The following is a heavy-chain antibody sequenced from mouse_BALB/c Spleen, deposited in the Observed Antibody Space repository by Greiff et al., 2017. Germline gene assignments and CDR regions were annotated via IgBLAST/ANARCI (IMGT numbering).Heavy chain of an antibody. Sequence: QVQLQQPGAELVKPGASVKLSCKASGYTFTSYWMHWVKQRPGQGLEWIGVINPSNGRTNYNEKFKSKATLTVDKSSSTAYMQLSSLTSEDSAVYYCEMGADGYHYYAMDDWGQGTSGTVAA. V-gene: IGHV1S81*02. CDR2: INPSNGRT. J-gene: IGHJ4*01. CDR1: GYTFTSYW. D-gene: IGHD2-3*01. CDR3: EMGADGYHYYAMDD.